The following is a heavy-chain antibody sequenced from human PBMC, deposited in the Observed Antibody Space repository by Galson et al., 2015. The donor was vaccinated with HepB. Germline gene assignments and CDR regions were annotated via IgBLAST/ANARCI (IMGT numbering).Heavy chain of an antibody. V-gene: IGHV1-18*01. Sequence: SVKVSCKASGYTFTRYNINWVRQAPGQGLQWMGNAKYTQKLQGRVIMTTDTSTSTAYMELRSLTSDDTAVYYCARGGMATIGGPTFAYWGQGILVTVSS. CDR1: GYTFTRYN. CDR3: ARGGMATIGGPTFAY. J-gene: IGHJ4*02. D-gene: IGHD5-24*01.